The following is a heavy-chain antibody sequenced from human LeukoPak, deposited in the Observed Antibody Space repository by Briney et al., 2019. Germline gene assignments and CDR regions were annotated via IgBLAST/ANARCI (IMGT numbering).Heavy chain of an antibody. Sequence: ASVKVSCKASGYTFTNYAMNWVRQATGQGLEWMGWMNPNSGNTGYAQKFQGRVTITRNTSISTAYMELSSLRSEDTAVYYCARQGVVFPTDYYYMDVWGKGTTVTVSS. CDR1: GYTFTNYA. D-gene: IGHD3-3*01. J-gene: IGHJ6*03. V-gene: IGHV1-8*03. CDR2: MNPNSGNT. CDR3: ARQGVVFPTDYYYMDV.